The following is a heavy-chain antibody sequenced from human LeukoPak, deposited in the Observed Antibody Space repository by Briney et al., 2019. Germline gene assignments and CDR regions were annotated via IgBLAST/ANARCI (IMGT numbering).Heavy chain of an antibody. V-gene: IGHV3-30*03. CDR3: ACGRVPAASFVLPAFDI. CDR1: GFTFSSYG. J-gene: IGHJ3*02. D-gene: IGHD2-2*01. Sequence: GGSLRLSCAASGFTFSSYGMHWVRQAPGKGLEWVAVISYDGSNRYYADSVKGRFTISRDNSKNALYLQMNSLRAEDTAVYYCACGRVPAASFVLPAFDIWAKGQWSPSLQ. CDR2: ISYDGSNR.